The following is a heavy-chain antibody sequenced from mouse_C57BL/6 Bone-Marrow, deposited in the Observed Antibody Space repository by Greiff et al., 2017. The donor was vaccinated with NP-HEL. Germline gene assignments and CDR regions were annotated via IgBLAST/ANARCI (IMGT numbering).Heavy chain of an antibody. V-gene: IGHV14-4*01. CDR3: TSITTAGARGY. Sequence: VQLQQSGAELVRPGASVKLSCTASGFNIKDDYMHWVKQRPEQGLEWIGWIDPENGDTEYASKFQGKATITADTSSNTAYLQLSSLTSEDTAVYYCTSITTAGARGYWGRGTTLTVSS. J-gene: IGHJ2*01. CDR2: IDPENGDT. CDR1: GFNIKDDY. D-gene: IGHD1-2*01.